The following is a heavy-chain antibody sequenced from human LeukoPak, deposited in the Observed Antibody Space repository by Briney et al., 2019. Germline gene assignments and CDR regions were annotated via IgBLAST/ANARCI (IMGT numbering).Heavy chain of an antibody. CDR3: ARSKDGDYGFDI. D-gene: IGHD4-17*01. CDR2: IYPGDSDT. CDR1: GYSLTRYW. V-gene: IGHV5-51*01. J-gene: IGHJ3*02. Sequence: GESLKIYRNGSGYSLTRYWIGWERQIPGKGLEWVGSIYPGDSDTRYSPSFQGQLTISVDRYISTAYLQWSSLKASDTPMYFCARSKDGDYGFDIWGQGTMVSVS.